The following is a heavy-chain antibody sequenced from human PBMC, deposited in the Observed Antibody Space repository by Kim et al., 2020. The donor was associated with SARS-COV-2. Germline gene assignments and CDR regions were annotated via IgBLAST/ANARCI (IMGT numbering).Heavy chain of an antibody. Sequence: GGSLRLSCSASGFTFSTYAMHWVRQAPGKGLEYVSAISSNGGSTYDAYVGKRIFTISKDNSKNTLYLQMSILTAEDAVVYYCVAKTMSTWGQGTLVTVS. CDR2: ISSNGGST. V-gene: IGHV3-64D*09. CDR3: VAKTMST. CDR1: GFTFSTYA. J-gene: IGHJ5*02. D-gene: IGHD1-1*01.